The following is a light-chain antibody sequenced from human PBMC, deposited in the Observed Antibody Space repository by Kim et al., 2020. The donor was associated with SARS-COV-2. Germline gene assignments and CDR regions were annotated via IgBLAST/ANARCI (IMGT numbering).Light chain of an antibody. V-gene: IGKV1-5*01. Sequence: SASVGERGTITCRARQSISSWLAWYQKKPGKAPKLLIYDASNLESGVPSRFSGSGSGTEFTLTISSLQPDDCATYYCQQHHSYPYSFGQGTKLEI. J-gene: IGKJ2*01. CDR2: DAS. CDR1: QSISSW. CDR3: QQHHSYPYS.